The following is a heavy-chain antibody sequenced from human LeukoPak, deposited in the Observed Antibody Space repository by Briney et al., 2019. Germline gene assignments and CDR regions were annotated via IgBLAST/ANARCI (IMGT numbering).Heavy chain of an antibody. J-gene: IGHJ1*01. CDR3: AREGVSSGWQPEYFQH. Sequence: ASVKVSCKASGYTFTSYGISWVRQAPGQGLEWMGWISAYNGNTNYAQKLQGRVTMTTDTPTSTAYMELRSLRSDDTAVYYCAREGVSSGWQPEYFQHWGQGTLVTVSS. CDR1: GYTFTSYG. D-gene: IGHD6-19*01. CDR2: ISAYNGNT. V-gene: IGHV1-18*01.